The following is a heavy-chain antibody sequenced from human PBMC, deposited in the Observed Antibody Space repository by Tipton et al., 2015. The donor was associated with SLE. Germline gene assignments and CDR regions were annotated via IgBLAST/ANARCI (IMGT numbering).Heavy chain of an antibody. CDR2: ISDSGSDT. CDR1: EFTFSRYA. V-gene: IGHV3-23*01. CDR3: AKDSPPVEYSSLYYFDY. Sequence: GSLRLSCAASEFTFSRYAMSWVRQAPGKGLQWVSAISDSGSDTYYADSVKGRFTISRDNSKNTLCLQMNSLRAEDTAVYYCAKDSPPVEYSSLYYFDYWGQGTLVTVSS. D-gene: IGHD6-6*01. J-gene: IGHJ4*02.